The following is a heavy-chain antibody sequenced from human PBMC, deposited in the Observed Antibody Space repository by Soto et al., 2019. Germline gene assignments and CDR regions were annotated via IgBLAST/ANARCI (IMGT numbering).Heavy chain of an antibody. D-gene: IGHD2-8*01. CDR2: IKQDGSQN. CDR1: GFTFSKYW. Sequence: GGSLRLSCAASGFTFSKYWMSWVRQAPGKGLEWVANIKQDGSQNYYVDSVKGRFTTSRDNTKNSFYLQMNSLRAEDTAVYYCARVRWYCTNGVCYTPPWFDPWGQGTLVTVSS. V-gene: IGHV3-7*01. J-gene: IGHJ5*02. CDR3: ARVRWYCTNGVCYTPPWFDP.